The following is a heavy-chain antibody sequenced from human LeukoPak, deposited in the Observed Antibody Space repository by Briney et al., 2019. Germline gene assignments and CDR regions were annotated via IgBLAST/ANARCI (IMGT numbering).Heavy chain of an antibody. D-gene: IGHD3-16*01. CDR3: ARHSCYDS. V-gene: IGHV5-51*01. Sequence: GESLKISCKGSGFTFSTYSFAWVRQMPGKGLEWMGVIYAGDSSTTYSPSFQGQVTISVDKSITTAYLQSSSLNASDSAIYYCARHSCYDSWGQGTLVTVSS. J-gene: IGHJ4*02. CDR1: GFTFSTYS. CDR2: IYAGDSST.